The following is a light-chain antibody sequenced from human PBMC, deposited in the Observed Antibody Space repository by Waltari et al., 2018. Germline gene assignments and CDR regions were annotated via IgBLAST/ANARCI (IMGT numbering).Light chain of an antibody. CDR2: DVN. CDR3: CSYAGYYTV. CDR1: SSDVGGYNF. J-gene: IGLJ3*02. V-gene: IGLV2-11*01. Sequence: QSALTQPRSVSGSPGQSVTISCTGTSSDVGGYNFVSWYQQYPGKAPKLVIYDVNKRASGVPDRFSGSKFGNTASLIISGLQTEDEADYYCCSYAGYYTVFGGGTKVAVL.